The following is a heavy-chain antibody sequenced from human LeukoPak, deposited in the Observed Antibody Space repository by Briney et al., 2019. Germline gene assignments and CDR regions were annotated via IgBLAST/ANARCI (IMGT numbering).Heavy chain of an antibody. D-gene: IGHD1-26*01. CDR1: GFALTELS. V-gene: IGHV1-24*01. Sequence: ASVKVSCKVSGFALTELSMHWVRQTPGEGLEWMGGFDPEDVETIYAQKLQGRVTMTTDTSTSTAYMELRTLRSDDTAVYYCARAHSGSYWYFQHWGQGTLVTVSS. J-gene: IGHJ1*01. CDR3: ARAHSGSYWYFQH. CDR2: FDPEDVET.